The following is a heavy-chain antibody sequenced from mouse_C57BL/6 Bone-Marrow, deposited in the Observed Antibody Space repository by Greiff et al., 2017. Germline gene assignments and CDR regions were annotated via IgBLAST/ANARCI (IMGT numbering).Heavy chain of an antibody. CDR1: GFTFSSYG. Sequence: EVNVVESGGDLVKPGGSLKLSCAAFGFTFSSYGMSWVRQTPDKRLEWVATISSGGSYTYYPDSVKGRFTISRDNAKNTLYLQMSSLKSEDTAMYYCARRTTVVADYAMDYWGQGTSVTVSS. CDR3: ARRTTVVADYAMDY. D-gene: IGHD1-1*01. J-gene: IGHJ4*01. CDR2: ISSGGSYT. V-gene: IGHV5-6*02.